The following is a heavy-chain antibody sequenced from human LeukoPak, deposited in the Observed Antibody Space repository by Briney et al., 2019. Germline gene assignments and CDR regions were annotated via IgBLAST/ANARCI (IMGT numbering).Heavy chain of an antibody. V-gene: IGHV1-2*02. J-gene: IGHJ4*02. CDR3: ARAYYDFWSGHTQPFDY. CDR2: INPNSGGT. Sequence: ASVKVSCKAFGYTFTSNYMHWVRQAPGQGLEWMGWINPNSGGTNYAQKFQGRVTMTRDTSISTAYMELSRLRSDDTAVYYCARAYYDFWSGHTQPFDYWGQGTLVTVSS. CDR1: GYTFTSNY. D-gene: IGHD3-3*01.